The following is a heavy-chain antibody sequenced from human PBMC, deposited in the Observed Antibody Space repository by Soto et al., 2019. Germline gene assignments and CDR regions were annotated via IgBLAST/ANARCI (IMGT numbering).Heavy chain of an antibody. CDR3: TMVRGVRLGRWFDP. Sequence: SETLSLTCTVSGGSISSYYWSWIRQPPGKGLEWIGYIYYSGSTNYNPSLKSRVTISVDTSKNQFSLKLSSVTAADTAVYYCTMVRGVRLGRWFDPWGQGTLVTVSS. CDR2: IYYSGST. V-gene: IGHV4-59*01. J-gene: IGHJ5*02. CDR1: GGSISSYY. D-gene: IGHD3-10*01.